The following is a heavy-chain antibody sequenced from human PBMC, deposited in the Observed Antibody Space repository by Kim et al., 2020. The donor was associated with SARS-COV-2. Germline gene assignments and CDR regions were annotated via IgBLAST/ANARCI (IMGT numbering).Heavy chain of an antibody. CDR2: INQSGST. J-gene: IGHJ5*02. V-gene: IGHV4-34*01. CDR3: ARDGSDGSRLNWFDP. Sequence: SETLSLTCAVYGGSFSGYYWSWIRQPPGKGLEWVGEINQSGSTNYNPSLKSRVPISVDTSKNQFSLKLSSVTAADTAVYYCARDGSDGSRLNWFDPWGQGTLVTVSS. D-gene: IGHD3-10*01. CDR1: GGSFSGYY.